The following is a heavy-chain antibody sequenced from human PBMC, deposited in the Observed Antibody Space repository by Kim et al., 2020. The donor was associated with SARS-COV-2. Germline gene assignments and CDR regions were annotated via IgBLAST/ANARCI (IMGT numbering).Heavy chain of an antibody. CDR3: ARWGGLTIVGVAPWGPYYYGMDV. V-gene: IGHV4-34*01. D-gene: IGHD3-3*01. CDR2: INHSGST. J-gene: IGHJ6*02. CDR1: GGSFSGYY. Sequence: SETLSLTCAVSGGSFSGYYWSWIRQPPGKGLEWIGEINHSGSTNYNPSLKSRVTISVDTSKNQLSLKLSSVTAADTAVYYCARWGGLTIVGVAPWGPYYYGMDVWGHGTTVTVSS.